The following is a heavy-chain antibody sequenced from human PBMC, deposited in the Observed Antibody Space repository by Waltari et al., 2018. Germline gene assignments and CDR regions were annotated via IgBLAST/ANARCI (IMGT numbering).Heavy chain of an antibody. J-gene: IGHJ4*02. D-gene: IGHD5-12*01. CDR2: IYYSGST. CDR1: GGSISSYY. Sequence: QVQLQESGPGLVKPSETLSLTCTVSGGSISSYYWSWIRQPPGKGLEWIGYIYYSGSTNYNPSLKSRVTISVDTSKNQCSLKLSSVTAADTAVYYCARGGGYSGYDWRGFDYWGQGTLVTVSS. CDR3: ARGGGYSGYDWRGFDY. V-gene: IGHV4-59*01.